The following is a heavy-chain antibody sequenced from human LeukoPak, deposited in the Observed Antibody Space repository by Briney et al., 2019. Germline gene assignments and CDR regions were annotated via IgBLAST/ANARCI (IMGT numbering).Heavy chain of an antibody. J-gene: IGHJ4*02. D-gene: IGHD2-15*01. CDR3: ARGRVATIYFEY. Sequence: PSETLSLTCAVSGGSISSNNWWSWVRQPPGKGLEWIGEIFHSGSTNYNPSLKSRVTISVDKSQNQFSLKLTSVTAADTAVYYCARGRVATIYFEYWGQGTLVTVSS. V-gene: IGHV4-4*02. CDR1: GGSISSNNW. CDR2: IFHSGST.